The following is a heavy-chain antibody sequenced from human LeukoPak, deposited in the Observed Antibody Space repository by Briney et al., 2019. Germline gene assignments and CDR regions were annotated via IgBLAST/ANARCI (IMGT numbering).Heavy chain of an antibody. D-gene: IGHD6-6*01. V-gene: IGHV3-33*01. CDR3: ARAHSSSSTFDL. J-gene: IGHJ4*02. CDR1: GFTFSNYG. Sequence: GGSLRLSCAASGFTFSNYGMHWVRQAPGKGLEWVAGIWFDGAKKVYAESMKGRFTISRDNTKNTLYLQLNSLRADDTAVYYCARAHSSSSTFDLWGQGTLVTVSS. CDR2: IWFDGAKK.